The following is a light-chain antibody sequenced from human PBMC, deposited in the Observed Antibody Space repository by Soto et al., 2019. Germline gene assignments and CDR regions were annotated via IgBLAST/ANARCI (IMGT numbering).Light chain of an antibody. V-gene: IGKV3-20*01. CDR2: GAS. CDR3: QQYGSSPYT. CDR1: QSVSSSY. J-gene: IGKJ2*01. Sequence: TQSPSSVSSSVGDRATLSCRASQSVSSSYLAWYQQKPGQAPRVLMYGASSRATGGPDRFSGTGAGTDFTLTISRLEPEDFAVYYCQQYGSSPYTFGLGTRLEIK.